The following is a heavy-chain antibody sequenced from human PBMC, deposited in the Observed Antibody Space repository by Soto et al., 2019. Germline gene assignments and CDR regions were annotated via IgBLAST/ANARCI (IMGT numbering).Heavy chain of an antibody. Sequence: PSETLSLTCTVSGGSISSYYWSWIRQPPGKGLEWIGYIYYSGSTNYNPSLKSRVTISVDTSKNQFSLKLSSVTAADTAVYYCARDPAAANWFDPWGQGTLVTVSS. CDR1: GGSISSYY. CDR2: IYYSGST. V-gene: IGHV4-59*08. J-gene: IGHJ5*02. D-gene: IGHD6-13*01. CDR3: ARDPAAANWFDP.